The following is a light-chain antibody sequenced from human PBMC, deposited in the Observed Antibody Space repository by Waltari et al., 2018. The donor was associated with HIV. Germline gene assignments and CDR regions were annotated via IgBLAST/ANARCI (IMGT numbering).Light chain of an antibody. V-gene: IGKV3-15*01. J-gene: IGKJ5*01. CDR1: QSVRSN. Sequence: EIVMTQSPATLSVSPGERATLSCRASQSVRSNLAWYQQRPGQAPRLLISGASTRATGVPARFSGSVSGTDFTLTISSLHSEDFAVYYFQQYDNWPPITFGQGTRLEIK. CDR3: QQYDNWPPIT. CDR2: GAS.